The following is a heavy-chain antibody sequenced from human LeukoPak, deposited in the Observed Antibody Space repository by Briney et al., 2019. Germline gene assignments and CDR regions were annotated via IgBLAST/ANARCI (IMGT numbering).Heavy chain of an antibody. CDR3: ARFDRSAAYYGMDV. CDR2: INHSGST. J-gene: IGHJ6*02. Sequence: PSETLSLTCAVYGGSFSGYYWSWIRQPPGKGLEWIGEINHSGSTNYNPSLKSRVTISVDTSKNQFSLKLSSVTAADTAVYYRARFDRSAAYYGMDVWGQGTTVTVSS. V-gene: IGHV4-34*01. D-gene: IGHD2-2*01. CDR1: GGSFSGYY.